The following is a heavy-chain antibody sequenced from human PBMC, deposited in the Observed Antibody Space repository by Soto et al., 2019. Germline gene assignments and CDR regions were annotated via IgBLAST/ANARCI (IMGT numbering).Heavy chain of an antibody. CDR1: GGTFSSYA. CDR2: IIPIFGTA. Sequence: SVKVSCKASGGTFSSYAISWVRQAPGQGLEWMGGIIPIFGTANYAQKFQGRVTITADESTSTAYMELSSLRSEDTAVYYCARSVWYYYDSSGYYRNYYYYGMVVWGQGTTVTVSS. CDR3: ARSVWYYYDSSGYYRNYYYYGMVV. V-gene: IGHV1-69*13. J-gene: IGHJ6*02. D-gene: IGHD3-22*01.